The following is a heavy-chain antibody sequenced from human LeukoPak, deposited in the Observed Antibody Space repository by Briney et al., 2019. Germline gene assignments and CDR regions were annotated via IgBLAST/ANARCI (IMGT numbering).Heavy chain of an antibody. CDR3: ARVHYGGDCYSDY. CDR1: GYTFTGYY. J-gene: IGHJ4*02. D-gene: IGHD2-21*02. Sequence: RASVKVSCKASGYTFTGYYMHWVRQAPGQGLEWMGWINPNSGGTNYAQKFQGRVTMTRDTSISTAYMELGRLRSDDTAVYYCARVHYGGDCYSDYWGQGTLVTVSS. CDR2: INPNSGGT. V-gene: IGHV1-2*02.